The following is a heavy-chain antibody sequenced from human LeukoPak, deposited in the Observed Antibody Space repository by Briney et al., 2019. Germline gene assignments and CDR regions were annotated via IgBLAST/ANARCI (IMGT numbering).Heavy chain of an antibody. CDR1: GFTFSSYS. D-gene: IGHD2-8*01. CDR2: ISSSSSYI. V-gene: IGHV3-21*04. J-gene: IGHJ4*02. CDR3: AKEALMGPEYYFDY. Sequence: GGSLRLSCAASGFTFSSYSMNWVRQAPGKGLEWVSSISSSSSYIYYADSVKGRFTISRDNSKNTLYLQMNSLRVEDTAVYYCAKEALMGPEYYFDYWGQGTLVTVSS.